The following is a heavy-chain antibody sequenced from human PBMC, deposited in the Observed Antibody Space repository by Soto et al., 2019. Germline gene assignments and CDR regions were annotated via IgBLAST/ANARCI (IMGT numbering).Heavy chain of an antibody. CDR3: AHTVPPRVADY. Sequence: QITLKESGPTLVKPTQTLTLTCTFSGFSLSTSGVGVGWISQPQGKALAWLALIYWDDDKHYSPSLKSRLTITKDTSKNQVVLTMTNMDPVDTATYYCAHTVPPRVADYCGQGTLVTVSS. CDR1: GFSLSTSGVG. J-gene: IGHJ4*02. CDR2: IYWDDDK. V-gene: IGHV2-5*02.